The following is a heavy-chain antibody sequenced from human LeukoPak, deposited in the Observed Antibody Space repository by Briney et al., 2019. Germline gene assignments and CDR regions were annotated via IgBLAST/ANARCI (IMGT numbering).Heavy chain of an antibody. V-gene: IGHV3-66*01. CDR3: AKVLESSYYYMDV. Sequence: GGSLRLSCAASGFTVSSNYMSWVRQAPGKGLEWVSVIYSGGSTYYADSVKGRFTISRDNSKNTLYLQMNSLRAEDTAVYYCAKVLESSYYYMDVWGKGTTVTVSS. CDR1: GFTVSSNY. CDR2: IYSGGST. J-gene: IGHJ6*03. D-gene: IGHD1-1*01.